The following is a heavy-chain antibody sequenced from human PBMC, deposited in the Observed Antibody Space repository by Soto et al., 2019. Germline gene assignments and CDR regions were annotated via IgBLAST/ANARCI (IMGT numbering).Heavy chain of an antibody. V-gene: IGHV4-61*01. CDR1: GGSVSSGSYY. CDR2: IYYSGST. D-gene: IGHD3-22*01. J-gene: IGHJ6*02. CDR3: ARDRADYYDSSGYYYYYGMDV. Sequence: QVQLQESGPGLVKPSETLSLTCTVSGGSVSSGSYYWSWIRQPPGKGLEWIGYIYYSGSTNYNPSLKSRVTISVATSKIQFSLKLSSVTAADTAVYYCARDRADYYDSSGYYYYYGMDVWGQGTTVTVSS.